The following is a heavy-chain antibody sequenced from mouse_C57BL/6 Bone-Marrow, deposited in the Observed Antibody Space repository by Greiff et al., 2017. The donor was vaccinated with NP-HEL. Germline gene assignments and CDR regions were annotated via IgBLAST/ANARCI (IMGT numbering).Heavy chain of an antibody. CDR3: ARSDWDLAWFAY. CDR1: GFTFTDYY. D-gene: IGHD4-1*01. CDR2: IRNKANGYTT. J-gene: IGHJ3*01. V-gene: IGHV7-3*01. Sequence: EVNVVESGGGLVQPGGSLSLSCAASGFTFTDYYMSWVRQPPGKALEWLGFIRNKANGYTTEYSASVKGRFTISRDNSQSILYLQMNALRAEDSATYYCARSDWDLAWFAYWGQGTLVTVSA.